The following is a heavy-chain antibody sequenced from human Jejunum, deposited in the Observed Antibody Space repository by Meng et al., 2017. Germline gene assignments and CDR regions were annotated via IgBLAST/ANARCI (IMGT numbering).Heavy chain of an antibody. CDR1: GGSVSSAGYQ. CDR2: AST. Sequence: QWQLQESGPGLVRPSETLSLLCSVPGGSVSSAGYQWSWIRQPPGKGLEWIGYASTNYNPSLKSRVTISVDTSKNQFSLRLTSVTAADTAVYYCARDHMGSLDYWGQGILVTVSS. CDR3: ARDHMGSLDY. D-gene: IGHD1-26*01. J-gene: IGHJ4*02. V-gene: IGHV4-61*08.